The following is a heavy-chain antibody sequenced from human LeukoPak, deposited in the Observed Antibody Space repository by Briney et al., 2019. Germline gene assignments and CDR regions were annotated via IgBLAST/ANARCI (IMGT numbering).Heavy chain of an antibody. CDR2: IWYDGSNK. CDR1: GFTFSSYG. D-gene: IGHD2-2*01. CDR3: AREPVPPDGYYYGMDV. J-gene: IGHJ6*02. Sequence: PGRSLRLSCAASGFTFSSYGMHWVRQAPGKGLEWVAVIWYDGSNKYHADSVKGRFTISRDNSKNTLYLQMNSLRAEDTAVYYCAREPVPPDGYYYGMDVWGQGTTVTVSS. V-gene: IGHV3-33*01.